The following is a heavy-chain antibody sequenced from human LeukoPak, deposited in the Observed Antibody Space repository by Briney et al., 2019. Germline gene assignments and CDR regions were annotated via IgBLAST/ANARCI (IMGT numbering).Heavy chain of an antibody. CDR1: GGSISSYY. CDR2: IYSTGST. J-gene: IGHJ5*02. D-gene: IGHD3-16*01. Sequence: PSETLSLTCSVSGGSISSYYWSWIRQPPGKGLEWIGYIYSTGSTNYNPSLKSRVTISVDTSKNQFSLKLTSVTAADTAVYYCARRTGEAVWFDPWGQGTLVTVSS. V-gene: IGHV4-59*01. CDR3: ARRTGEAVWFDP.